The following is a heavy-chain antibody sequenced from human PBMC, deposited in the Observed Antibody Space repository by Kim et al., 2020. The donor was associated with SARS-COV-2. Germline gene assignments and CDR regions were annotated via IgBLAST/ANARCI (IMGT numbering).Heavy chain of an antibody. D-gene: IGHD3-10*01. CDR2: IKQDGSDK. J-gene: IGHJ6*02. CDR1: GISFSSYW. CDR3: ARGTRGIYYYYGMDV. Sequence: GGSLRISCAAFGISFSSYWMTWVRQAPGKGLEWVANIKQDGSDKYYVDSVKGRFTISRDNTKSSLYVQVNSLRAEDTAVYFCARGTRGIYYYYGMDVWGQVSTLTVSS. V-gene: IGHV3-7*01.